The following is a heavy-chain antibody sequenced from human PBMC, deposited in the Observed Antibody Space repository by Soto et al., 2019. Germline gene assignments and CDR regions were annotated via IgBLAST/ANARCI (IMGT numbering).Heavy chain of an antibody. D-gene: IGHD3-3*01. J-gene: IGHJ6*04. CDR2: ISAYNGNT. CDR1: GYTFTSYG. Sequence: ASVKVSCKASGYTFTSYGISWVRQAPGQGLEWMGWISAYNGNTNYAQKLQGRVTMTTDTSTSTAYMELRSLRSDETAVYYCARDCCPNSDFWSAYITSPRYYYYYGMDAWGK. V-gene: IGHV1-18*01. CDR3: ARDCCPNSDFWSAYITSPRYYYYYGMDA.